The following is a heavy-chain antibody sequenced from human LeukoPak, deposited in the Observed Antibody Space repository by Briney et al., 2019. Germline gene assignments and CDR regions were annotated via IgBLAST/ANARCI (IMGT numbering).Heavy chain of an antibody. CDR2: LYSSGKT. Sequence: GGSLRLSCAASGFSVITDYMTWVRQAPGKGLEWVSTLYSSGKTYYADSVKGRFTVSRDNSKNTLFLEMSSLRAEDTAVYFCARGWGSFENWGQGTLVAVSS. J-gene: IGHJ4*02. D-gene: IGHD7-27*01. CDR3: ARGWGSFEN. V-gene: IGHV3-53*01. CDR1: GFSVITDY.